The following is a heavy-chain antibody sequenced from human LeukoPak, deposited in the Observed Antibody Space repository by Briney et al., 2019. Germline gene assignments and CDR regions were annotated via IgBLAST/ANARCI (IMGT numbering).Heavy chain of an antibody. Sequence: SETLSLTCTVSGGSISSSSYYWGWIRQPPGKGLEWIGSIYYSGSTYYNPSLKSRVTISVDASKNQFSLKLSSVTAADTAVYYCARVIRYCGGDCYSGLFDYWGQGTLVTVSS. CDR3: ARVIRYCGGDCYSGLFDY. V-gene: IGHV4-39*07. CDR2: IYYSGST. J-gene: IGHJ4*02. CDR1: GGSISSSSYY. D-gene: IGHD2-21*02.